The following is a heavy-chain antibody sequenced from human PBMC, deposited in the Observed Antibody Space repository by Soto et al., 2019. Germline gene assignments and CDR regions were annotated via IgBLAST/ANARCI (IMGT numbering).Heavy chain of an antibody. Sequence: XSVEVCCTASVYNFTSYYRHWVRQATGQGLEWMGWINPNSGGTNYAQKFQGRVTMTRDTSISTAYMELSRLRSDDTAVYYCARDCNLVVVPAALRAYYGMHLWAQGTTVTVS. CDR2: INPNSGGT. CDR1: VYNFTSYY. V-gene: IGHV1-2*02. J-gene: IGHJ6*02. D-gene: IGHD2-2*01. CDR3: ARDCNLVVVPAALRAYYGMHL.